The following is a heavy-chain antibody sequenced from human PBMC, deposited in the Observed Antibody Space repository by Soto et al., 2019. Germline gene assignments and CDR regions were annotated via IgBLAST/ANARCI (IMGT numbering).Heavy chain of an antibody. D-gene: IGHD2-8*01. CDR3: ARAGVLMVYAVYYYYYYMDV. CDR2: MNPNSGNT. V-gene: IGHV1-8*01. CDR1: GYTFTSYD. Sequence: ASVKVSCKASGYTFTSYDINWVRQATGQGLEWMGWMNPNSGNTGYAQKFQGRVTMTRNTSISTAYMELSSPRSEDTAVYYCARAGVLMVYAVYYYYYYMDVWGKGTTVTVSS. J-gene: IGHJ6*03.